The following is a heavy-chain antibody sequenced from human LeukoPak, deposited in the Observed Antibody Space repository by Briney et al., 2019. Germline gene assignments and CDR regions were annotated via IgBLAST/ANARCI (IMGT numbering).Heavy chain of an antibody. Sequence: SQTLSLTCTVSGGSISSGSYYWTWIRQPAGKGLEWIGRIYTSGSTNYNPSLKSRVTISVEPSKNQFSLKLSSVTAADTAIYYCARAVIVVAAATQRNWFDPWGQGTLVTVSS. CDR3: ARAVIVVAAATQRNWFDP. CDR1: GGSISSGSYY. J-gene: IGHJ5*02. CDR2: IYTSGST. V-gene: IGHV4-61*02. D-gene: IGHD2-15*01.